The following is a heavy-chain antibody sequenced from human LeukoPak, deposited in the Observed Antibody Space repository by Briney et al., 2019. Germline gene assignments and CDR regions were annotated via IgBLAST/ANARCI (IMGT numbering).Heavy chain of an antibody. CDR3: AKGYSYAFDY. J-gene: IGHJ4*02. CDR2: IRKDGSIK. D-gene: IGHD3-16*01. V-gene: IGHV3-30*02. Sequence: GGSLRLSCVASGFIFSNSVMHWVRQAPGKGLEWVAFIRKDGSIKYYADSVRGRFTFSRDNSKNTVYLQMSSLGADDTAVHYCAKGYSYAFDYWGQGTLVTVSS. CDR1: GFIFSNSV.